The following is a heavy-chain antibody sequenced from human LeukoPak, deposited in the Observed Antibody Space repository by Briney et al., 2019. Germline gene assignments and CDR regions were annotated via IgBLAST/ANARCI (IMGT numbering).Heavy chain of an antibody. CDR2: ISSSSSYI. CDR3: ASRSSWSRGRYYYGMDV. D-gene: IGHD6-13*01. CDR1: GFTFSSYS. Sequence: PGGSLRLSCAASGFTFSSYSMNWVRQAPGKGLEWVSSISSSSSYIYYADSVKGRFTISRDNAKNSLYLQMNSLRAEDTAVYYCASRSSWSRGRYYYGMDVWGQRTTVTVSS. V-gene: IGHV3-21*01. J-gene: IGHJ6*02.